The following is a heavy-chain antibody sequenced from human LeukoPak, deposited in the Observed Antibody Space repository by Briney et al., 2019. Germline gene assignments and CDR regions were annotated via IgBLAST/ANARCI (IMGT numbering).Heavy chain of an antibody. CDR3: TRDVEPGGTFDS. Sequence: VASVKVSCKTSGYSFTRYGINWLRKAPGQRFEWLGWINTRTGDPSYAPAYMGRLLFSLDTSVSTAYLQISSLKSEDSAVYYCTRDVEPGGTFDSWGQGTLVTVSS. J-gene: IGHJ4*02. D-gene: IGHD2-15*01. CDR1: GYSFTRYG. CDR2: INTRTGDP. V-gene: IGHV7-4-1*02.